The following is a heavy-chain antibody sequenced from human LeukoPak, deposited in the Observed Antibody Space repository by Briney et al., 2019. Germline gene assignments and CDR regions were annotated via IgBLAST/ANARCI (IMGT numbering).Heavy chain of an antibody. D-gene: IGHD6-13*01. V-gene: IGHV3-48*03. CDR3: ARGQPPSYYDMDV. Sequence: GGSLRLSCAASGFTFSSYEMNWVRQAPGKGLEWVSYISSSGSTIYYADSVKGRFTISRDNAKNTLYLQMNSLRAEDTAVYYCARGQPPSYYDMDVWGQGTTVTVSS. CDR1: GFTFSSYE. J-gene: IGHJ6*02. CDR2: ISSSGSTI.